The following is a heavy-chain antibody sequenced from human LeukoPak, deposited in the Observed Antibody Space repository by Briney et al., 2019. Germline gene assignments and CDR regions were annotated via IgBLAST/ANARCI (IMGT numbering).Heavy chain of an antibody. Sequence: GGSLRLSCAASGFTFSSYSMNWVRQAPGKGLEWVSSISSSSSYIYYADSVKGRFTISRDNAKNSLYLQMNSLRAEDAAVYYCASDEASWFDPWGQGTLVTVSS. CDR1: GFTFSSYS. V-gene: IGHV3-21*01. D-gene: IGHD5-12*01. J-gene: IGHJ5*02. CDR3: ASDEASWFDP. CDR2: ISSSSSYI.